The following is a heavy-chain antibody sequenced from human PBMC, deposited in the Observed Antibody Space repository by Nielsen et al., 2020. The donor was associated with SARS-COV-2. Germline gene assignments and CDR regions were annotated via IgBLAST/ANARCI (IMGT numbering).Heavy chain of an antibody. CDR1: GFTFSDYY. Sequence: GGSLRLSCTASGFTFSDYYMSWIRQAPGKGLEWVSYISSSGSTIYYADSVKGRFTISRDNAKNSLYLQMNSLRAEDTAVYYCAREVPAATIFDYWGQGTLVTVSS. V-gene: IGHV3-11*01. CDR3: AREVPAATIFDY. J-gene: IGHJ4*02. CDR2: ISSSGSTI. D-gene: IGHD2-2*01.